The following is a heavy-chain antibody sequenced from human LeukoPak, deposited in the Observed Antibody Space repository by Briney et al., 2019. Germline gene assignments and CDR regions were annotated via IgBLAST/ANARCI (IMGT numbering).Heavy chain of an antibody. Sequence: SETLSLTCTVSGGSITSSNYYWGWIRQPPGKGLEWLGSIFYTGNTHYNPSLESRVTIFVDTSKNQFSLRLTSVTAADTAVYYCARRPAGYTIDYWGQGTLVTVSS. CDR2: IFYTGNT. V-gene: IGHV4-39*01. CDR3: ARRPAGYTIDY. D-gene: IGHD6-13*01. J-gene: IGHJ4*02. CDR1: GGSITSSNYY.